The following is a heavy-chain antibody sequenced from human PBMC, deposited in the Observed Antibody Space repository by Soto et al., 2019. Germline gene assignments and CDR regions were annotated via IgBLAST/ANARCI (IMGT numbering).Heavy chain of an antibody. J-gene: IGHJ6*02. CDR2: ISAGGDMT. Sequence: DVQLLESGGHWVQPGGSLRLSGSASGFTLSSYAMSWVRQPQGKGLEWVSSISAGGDMTYNSDSVRGRFTSSRDNSNNALFLQMHNLRIEDTALYYCARGDRGGSGSPASYYYSGWDVWGQGATVIVS. D-gene: IGHD3-10*01. V-gene: IGHV3-23*01. CDR3: ARGDRGGSGSPASYYYSGWDV. CDR1: GFTLSSYA.